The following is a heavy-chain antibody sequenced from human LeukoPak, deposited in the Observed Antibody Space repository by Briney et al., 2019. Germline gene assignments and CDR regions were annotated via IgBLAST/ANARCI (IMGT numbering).Heavy chain of an antibody. V-gene: IGHV7-4-1*02. J-gene: IGHJ4*02. D-gene: IGHD3-16*02. Sequence: ASVKVSCKASGYTFTSYAMNWVRQAPGQGLEWMGWINPNTGNPSYAQGLTGRFVFSLDTSVSTAYLQITSLKADDTAVYYCARAYQRLGELSLPDYWGQGTLVTVSS. CDR2: INPNTGNP. CDR3: ARAYQRLGELSLPDY. CDR1: GYTFTSYA.